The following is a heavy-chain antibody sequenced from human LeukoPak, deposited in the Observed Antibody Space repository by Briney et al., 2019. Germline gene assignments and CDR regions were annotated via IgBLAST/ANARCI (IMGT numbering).Heavy chain of an antibody. Sequence: WVAVIWYDGSNTYYADSVKGRFTISRDNSKNTLYLQMNSLRAEDTAVYYCARSRSGVWLLGYWGQGTLVTVSS. CDR2: IWYDGSNT. D-gene: IGHD3-9*01. J-gene: IGHJ4*02. V-gene: IGHV3-33*01. CDR3: ARSRSGVWLLGY.